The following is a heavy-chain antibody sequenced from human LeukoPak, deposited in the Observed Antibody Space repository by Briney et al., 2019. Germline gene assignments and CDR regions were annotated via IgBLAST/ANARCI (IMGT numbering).Heavy chain of an antibody. J-gene: IGHJ4*02. V-gene: IGHV3-9*01. Sequence: GRSLRLSCAASGFTFDDYAMHWVRQAPGKGLEWVSGISWNSVSIGYADSVKGRFTISRDNAKNSLYLQMNSLRAEDTALHYCAKVELAGYWGQGTLVTVSS. CDR1: GFTFDDYA. D-gene: IGHD6-6*01. CDR3: AKVELAGY. CDR2: ISWNSVSI.